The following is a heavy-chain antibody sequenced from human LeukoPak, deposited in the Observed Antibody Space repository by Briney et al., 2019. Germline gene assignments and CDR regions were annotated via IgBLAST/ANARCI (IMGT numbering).Heavy chain of an antibody. CDR3: AKKLFNSATLGDY. J-gene: IGHJ4*02. V-gene: IGHV3-23*01. D-gene: IGHD6-25*01. Sequence: PGGSLRLSCAASGFSFSTYAMSWVRQAPGKGLEWVSAISGSGGSTYYADSVKDRFTISRDNSKNTLYLQMNSLRAEDTAVYYCAKKLFNSATLGDYWGQGTLVTVSS. CDR2: ISGSGGST. CDR1: GFSFSTYA.